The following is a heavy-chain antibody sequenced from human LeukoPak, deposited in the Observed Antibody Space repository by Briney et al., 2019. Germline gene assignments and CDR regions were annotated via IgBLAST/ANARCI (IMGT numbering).Heavy chain of an antibody. D-gene: IGHD6-19*01. CDR1: GYTYTNHG. J-gene: IGHJ4*02. Sequence: ASVKVSCKASGYTYTNHGISWLRQAPGQALEWMGWISATNGNTYYAQTLKGRVTFTTDTFTSTAYMELRDLRSDDTAVYYCAKGATGWSRDHWGQGTLVTVSS. CDR2: ISATNGNT. V-gene: IGHV1-18*01. CDR3: AKGATGWSRDH.